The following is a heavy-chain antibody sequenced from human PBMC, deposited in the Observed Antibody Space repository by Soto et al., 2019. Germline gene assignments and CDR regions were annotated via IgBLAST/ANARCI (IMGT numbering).Heavy chain of an antibody. J-gene: IGHJ6*02. V-gene: IGHV3-15*07. Sequence: SGGSLRLSCAASGFTFSNAWMNWVRQAPGKGLEWVGRIKSKTDGGTTDYAAPVKGRFTISRDDSKNTLYLQMNSLKTEDTAVYYCTTGRARITMIVVDLHGMDVWGQGTTVTVSS. D-gene: IGHD3-22*01. CDR2: IKSKTDGGTT. CDR1: GFTFSNAW. CDR3: TTGRARITMIVVDLHGMDV.